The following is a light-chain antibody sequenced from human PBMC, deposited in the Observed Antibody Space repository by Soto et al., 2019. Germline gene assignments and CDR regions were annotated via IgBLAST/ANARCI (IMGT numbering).Light chain of an antibody. CDR2: DTS. CDR3: QQRSNWPWT. CDR1: PSVGSY. J-gene: IGKJ1*01. V-gene: IGKV3-11*02. Sequence: EIVLTQSPATLSLSPGDKATLSCRASPSVGSYLAWYQQKPGQAPRLLIYDTSIRATGIPARFSGTGSDRDFTLTITSLEPEDFAVYYCQQRSNWPWTSGQGTKVEIK.